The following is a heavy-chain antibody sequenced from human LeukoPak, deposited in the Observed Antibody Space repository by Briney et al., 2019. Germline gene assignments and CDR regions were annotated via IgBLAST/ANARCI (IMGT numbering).Heavy chain of an antibody. CDR1: GGSISSYY. V-gene: IGHV4-59*12. Sequence: PSETLSLTCTVSGGSISSYYWSWIRQPPGKGLEWIGYIYYSGSTNYNPSLKSRVTISVDTSKNQFSLNLTSVTAADTATYYCARGSALTMGIDPWGQGTLVTVSS. J-gene: IGHJ5*01. D-gene: IGHD3-10*01. CDR2: IYYSGST. CDR3: ARGSALTMGIDP.